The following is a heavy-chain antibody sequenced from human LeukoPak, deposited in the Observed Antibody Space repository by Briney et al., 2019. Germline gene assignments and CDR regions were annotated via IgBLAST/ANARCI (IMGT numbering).Heavy chain of an antibody. CDR3: AKDSLPSGSWYNEFDY. Sequence: GGSLRLSCATSGFTFRSYGMPWVRQAPGKGLEWVAVISYDGSNKYYADSVKGRFTISRDNSKNTLYLQMNSLRAEDTAVYYCAKDSLPSGSWYNEFDYWGQGTLVTVSS. CDR1: GFTFRSYG. CDR2: ISYDGSNK. D-gene: IGHD6-13*01. J-gene: IGHJ4*02. V-gene: IGHV3-30*18.